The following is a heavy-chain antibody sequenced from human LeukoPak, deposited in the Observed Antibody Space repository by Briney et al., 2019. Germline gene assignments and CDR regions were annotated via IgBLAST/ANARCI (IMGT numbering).Heavy chain of an antibody. D-gene: IGHD3-22*01. CDR1: GYTFTSYD. Sequence: ASVKVSCKASGYTFTSYDINWVRQATGQGLEWMGWMNPNSGNTGYAQKFQGRVTMTTDTSTSTAYMELRSLRSDDTAVYYCASEAYYYDSSGYDNDAFDIWGQGTMVTVSS. CDR2: MNPNSGNT. CDR3: ASEAYYYDSSGYDNDAFDI. J-gene: IGHJ3*02. V-gene: IGHV1-8*02.